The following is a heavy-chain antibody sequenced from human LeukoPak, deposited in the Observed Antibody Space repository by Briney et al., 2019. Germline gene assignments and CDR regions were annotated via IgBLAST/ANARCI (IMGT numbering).Heavy chain of an antibody. CDR1: GGSISSYY. D-gene: IGHD2-15*01. J-gene: IGHJ4*02. V-gene: IGHV4-59*01. CDR2: IYYSGST. Sequence: SETLSLTCTVSGGSISSYYWSWIRQPPAKGLEWIGYIYYSGSTNYNPSLKSRVTISVDTSKNQFSLKLSSVTAADTAVYYCAGGYCSGGSCYRQGFDYWGQGTLVTVSS. CDR3: AGGYCSGGSCYRQGFDY.